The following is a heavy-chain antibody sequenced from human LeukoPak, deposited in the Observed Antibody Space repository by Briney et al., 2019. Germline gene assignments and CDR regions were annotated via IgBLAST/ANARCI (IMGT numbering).Heavy chain of an antibody. D-gene: IGHD1-26*01. V-gene: IGHV1-18*01. J-gene: IGHJ3*02. Sequence: GASVKVSCKASGYTFTSYGISWVRQAPGQGLEWMGWISAYNGNTNYAQKLQGRVTMTTDTSTSTAYMELRSLRSDDTAVYYCASGQGLWDSGSIDAFDIWGQGTMVTVSS. CDR3: ASGQGLWDSGSIDAFDI. CDR1: GYTFTSYG. CDR2: ISAYNGNT.